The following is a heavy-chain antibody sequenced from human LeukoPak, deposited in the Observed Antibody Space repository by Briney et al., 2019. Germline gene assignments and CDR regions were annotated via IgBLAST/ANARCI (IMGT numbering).Heavy chain of an antibody. D-gene: IGHD2-8*01. Sequence: SETLSLTCTVSGGSFTSNGYFWSWIRHLPGTGLEWIGYISYSGAIYYNPSLRSRLTISLDTSKNQFSLRLNSVTAADTAIYYCWRPYCTNSICSSSVVDSWGQGTLVTVSS. CDR3: WRPYCTNSICSSSVVDS. V-gene: IGHV4-31*02. CDR1: GGSFTSNGYF. J-gene: IGHJ4*02. CDR2: ISYSGAI.